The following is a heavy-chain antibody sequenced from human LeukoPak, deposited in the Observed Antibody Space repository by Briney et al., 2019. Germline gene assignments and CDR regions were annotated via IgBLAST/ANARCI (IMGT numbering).Heavy chain of an antibody. V-gene: IGHV1-69*05. J-gene: IGHJ6*03. D-gene: IGHD5-18*01. CDR1: GGTFSSYA. Sequence: GASVKVSCKASGGTFSSYAISWVRQAPGQGLEWMGGIIPIFGTANYAQKFQGRVTITTDESTSTAYMELSSLRSEDTAVYYCARVRWETAYYYMDVWGKGTTVTVSS. CDR2: IIPIFGTA. CDR3: ARVRWETAYYYMDV.